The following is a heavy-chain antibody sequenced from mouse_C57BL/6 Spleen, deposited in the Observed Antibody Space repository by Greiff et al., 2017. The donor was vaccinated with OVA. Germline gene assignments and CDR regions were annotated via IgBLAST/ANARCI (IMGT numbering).Heavy chain of an antibody. CDR1: GFTFSDYG. CDR2: ISSGSSTI. V-gene: IGHV5-17*01. Sequence: DVHLVESGGGLVKPGGSLKLSCAASGFTFSDYGMHWVRQAPEKGLEWVAYISSGSSTIYYADTVKGRFTISRDNAKNTLFLQMTSLRSEDTAMYYCARGITPYYYAMDYWGQGTSVTVSS. D-gene: IGHD1-1*01. CDR3: ARGITPYYYAMDY. J-gene: IGHJ4*01.